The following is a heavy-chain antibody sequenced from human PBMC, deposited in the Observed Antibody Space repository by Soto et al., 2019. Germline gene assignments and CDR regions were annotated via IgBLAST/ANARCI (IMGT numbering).Heavy chain of an antibody. CDR3: ARNYYDSSGYYYDYFDY. Sequence: SETLSLTCSVSGGSISSSSYYWGWIRQPPGKGLEWIGSIYYSGNTYYNPSLKSRLTISVDTSKNQFSLKLTSVTAADTAVYYCARNYYDSSGYYYDYFDYWGQGTLVTVSS. D-gene: IGHD3-22*01. CDR2: IYYSGNT. J-gene: IGHJ4*02. CDR1: GGSISSSSYY. V-gene: IGHV4-39*01.